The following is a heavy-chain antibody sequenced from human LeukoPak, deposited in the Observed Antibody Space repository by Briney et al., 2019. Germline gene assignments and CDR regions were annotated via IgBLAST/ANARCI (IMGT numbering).Heavy chain of an antibody. V-gene: IGHV4-39*07. Sequence: SETLSLTCTVSGGSISSSSYYWGWIRQPPGKGLEWIGSIYYSGSTYYNPSLKSRVTISVDTSKNRFSLKLSSVTAADTAVYYCASGSSTSYYYYYYMDVWGKGTTVTVSS. CDR1: GGSISSSSYY. CDR2: IYYSGST. D-gene: IGHD2-2*01. J-gene: IGHJ6*03. CDR3: ASGSSTSYYYYYYMDV.